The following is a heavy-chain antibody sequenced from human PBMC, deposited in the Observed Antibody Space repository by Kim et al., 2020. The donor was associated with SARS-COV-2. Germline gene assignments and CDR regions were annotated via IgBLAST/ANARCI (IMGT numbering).Heavy chain of an antibody. D-gene: IGHD2-21*02. CDR3: ATGCGGDCPSFDY. CDR2: IYSGGST. Sequence: GGSLRLSCAASGFTVSTNYLSWVRQAPGKGLEWVSVIYSGGSTYYADSVKGRFTISRHNSENTVYLQMNSLRAEDTAVYYCATGCGGDCPSFDYWGQGTL. V-gene: IGHV3-53*04. CDR1: GFTVSTNY. J-gene: IGHJ4*02.